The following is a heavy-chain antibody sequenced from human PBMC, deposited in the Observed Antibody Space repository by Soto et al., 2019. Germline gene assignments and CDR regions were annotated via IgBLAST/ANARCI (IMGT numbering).Heavy chain of an antibody. D-gene: IGHD3-3*01. CDR2: IWYDGSNK. J-gene: IGHJ6*02. V-gene: IGHV3-33*01. CDR3: ARNPYDFWSGYHTPYYYYYGMDV. Sequence: GGSLRLSCAASGFTFSSYGMHWVRQAPGKGLEWVAVIWYDGSNKYYADSVKGRFTISRDNSKNTLYLQMNSLRAEDTAVYYCARNPYDFWSGYHTPYYYYYGMDVWGQGTTVTVSS. CDR1: GFTFSSYG.